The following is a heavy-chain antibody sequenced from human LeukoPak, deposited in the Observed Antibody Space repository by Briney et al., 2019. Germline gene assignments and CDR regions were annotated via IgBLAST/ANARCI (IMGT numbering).Heavy chain of an antibody. CDR2: ISYDGSNK. J-gene: IGHJ4*02. Sequence: GGSLRLSCAASGFTFSSYGMHWVRQAPGKGLEWVAVISYDGSNKYYADSVKGRFTISRDNAKNSLYLQMNSLRAEDTALYYCAKDISSGWTRSFDYWGQGTLVTVSS. CDR3: AKDISSGWTRSFDY. V-gene: IGHV3-30*18. D-gene: IGHD6-19*01. CDR1: GFTFSSYG.